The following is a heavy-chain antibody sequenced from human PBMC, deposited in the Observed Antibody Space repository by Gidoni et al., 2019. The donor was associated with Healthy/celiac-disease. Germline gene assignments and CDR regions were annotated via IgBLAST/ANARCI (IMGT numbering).Heavy chain of an antibody. CDR2: INPNSGGT. CDR1: GYNFTGYY. D-gene: IGHD2-21*02. Sequence: GHLGQSGAEVKKPEASVKVSCKASGYNFTGYYMHWVRQAPGQGLEWTGVINPNSGGTNYAQKLQCRVTMTRDTASSTAYMELSRLRSDDTAVYYCAREGVTVVNWFDPWGQGTLVTVSS. CDR3: AREGVTVVNWFDP. J-gene: IGHJ5*02. V-gene: IGHV1-2*02.